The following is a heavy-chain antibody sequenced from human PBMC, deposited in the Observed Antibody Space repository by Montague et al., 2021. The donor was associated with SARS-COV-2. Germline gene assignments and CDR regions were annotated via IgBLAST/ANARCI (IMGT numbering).Heavy chain of an antibody. J-gene: IGHJ5*02. D-gene: IGHD3-10*01. V-gene: IGHV4-39*01. CDR1: GGSISSSSYY. CDR3: ARPLNLYYYGSGSYSSWFDP. CDR2: IYYSGST. Sequence: SETLSLTCTVSGGSISSSSYYWGWLSQPPGKGLEWIGSIYYSGSTYYNPSLKSRVTISVDTSKNQFSLKLSSVTAADTAVYYCARPLNLYYYGSGSYSSWFDPWGQGTLVTVSS.